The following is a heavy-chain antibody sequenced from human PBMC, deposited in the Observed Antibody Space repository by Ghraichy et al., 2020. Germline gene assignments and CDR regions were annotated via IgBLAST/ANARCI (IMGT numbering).Heavy chain of an antibody. CDR1: GFTFSRYA. CDR2: IGSGRT. D-gene: IGHD4-17*01. V-gene: IGHV3-23*01. CDR3: TKDPNGDYVGAFST. J-gene: IGHJ3*02. Sequence: GGSLRLSCAGSGFTFSRYAMIWVRQAPGRGLEWVSAIGSGRTFYADSVKGRFTISRDNSKNTLYLQMNSLRVEDTAVYYCTKDPNGDYVGAFSTWGQRPMVTLPS.